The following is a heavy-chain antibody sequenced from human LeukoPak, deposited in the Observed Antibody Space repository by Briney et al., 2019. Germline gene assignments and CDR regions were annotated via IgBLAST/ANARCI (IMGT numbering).Heavy chain of an antibody. J-gene: IGHJ4*02. CDR1: GFTVSKNY. Sequence: PGGSLRLSCAASGFTVSKNYMGWVRQAPGKGLEWVSFIYSGGDTKYADSVQGRFTISRDNFQNTLFLQMNSLRVEDTAMYYCARWYCSSITCYYDCWGQGTLVTVSS. D-gene: IGHD2-2*01. CDR2: IYSGGDT. V-gene: IGHV3-53*01. CDR3: ARWYCSSITCYYDC.